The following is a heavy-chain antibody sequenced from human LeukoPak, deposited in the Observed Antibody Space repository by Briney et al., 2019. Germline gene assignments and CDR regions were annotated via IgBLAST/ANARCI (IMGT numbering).Heavy chain of an antibody. Sequence: GGSLRLSCAASGFTFSNYWMSWVRQAPGKGLEWVANIKGDGSEKYYVDSVKGRSTISRDNARNSLYLQMNSLRAEDTAVYYCASGRQLGYWGQGTLVTVSS. CDR1: GFTFSNYW. CDR2: IKGDGSEK. V-gene: IGHV3-7*01. J-gene: IGHJ4*02. D-gene: IGHD6-13*01. CDR3: ASGRQLGY.